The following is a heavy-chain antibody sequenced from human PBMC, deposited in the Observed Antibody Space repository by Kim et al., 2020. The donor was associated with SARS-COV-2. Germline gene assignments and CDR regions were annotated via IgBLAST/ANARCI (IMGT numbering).Heavy chain of an antibody. CDR2: IYYSGST. D-gene: IGHD3-10*01. Sequence: SETLSLTCTVSGGSISSSSYYWGWIRQPPGKGLEWIGSIYYSGSTYYNPSLKSRVTISVDTSKNQFFLKLSAVTAADTAVYYCARDTRVLYAFDIGGPGTMVTVPS. V-gene: IGHV4-39*07. J-gene: IGHJ3*02. CDR1: GGSISSSSYY. CDR3: ARDTRVLYAFDI.